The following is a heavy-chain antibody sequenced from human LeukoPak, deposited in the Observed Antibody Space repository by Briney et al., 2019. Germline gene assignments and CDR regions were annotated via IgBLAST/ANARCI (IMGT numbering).Heavy chain of an antibody. CDR1: GGSISSSNW. J-gene: IGHJ4*02. CDR3: ARAYCSGGSCYLVDY. Sequence: SETLSLTCAVSGGSISSSNWWSWVRQPPGKGLEWIGEIYHSGSTNYNPSLKSRVTISVDKSKNQFSLKLSSVTAAVTAVYYCARAYCSGGSCYLVDYWGQGTLVTVSS. D-gene: IGHD2-15*01. V-gene: IGHV4-4*02. CDR2: IYHSGST.